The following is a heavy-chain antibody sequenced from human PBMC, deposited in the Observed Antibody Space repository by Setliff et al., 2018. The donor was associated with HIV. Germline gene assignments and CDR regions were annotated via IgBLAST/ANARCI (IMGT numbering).Heavy chain of an antibody. D-gene: IGHD1-1*01. V-gene: IGHV4-61*02. Sequence: SETLSLTCTVSGVSINSGNYYWGWIRQPAGKRLEWIGRIYSSGTTNYNPSLKSRVTISADTTKNPFSLRLKSVTAAETAVYYCARGGDGYNPGGGTFDHWGQGTLVTVS. CDR1: GVSINSGNYY. J-gene: IGHJ4*02. CDR3: ARGGDGYNPGGGTFDH. CDR2: IYSSGTT.